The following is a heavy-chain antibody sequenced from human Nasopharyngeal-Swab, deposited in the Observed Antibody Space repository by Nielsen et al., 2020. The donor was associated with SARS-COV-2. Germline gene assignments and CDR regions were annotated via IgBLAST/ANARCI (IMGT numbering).Heavy chain of an antibody. D-gene: IGHD5-18*01. V-gene: IGHV3-48*02. Sequence: GGSLRLSCAASGFTFSSYSMNWVRQAPGKGLEWVSYISSSSSTIYYADSVRGRFTISIDNAKNSLYLQMNSLRDEDTAMYYFASNSGYSYGSPLDNWGQGTLVTVSS. CDR1: GFTFSSYS. CDR3: ASNSGYSYGSPLDN. CDR2: ISSSSSTI. J-gene: IGHJ4*02.